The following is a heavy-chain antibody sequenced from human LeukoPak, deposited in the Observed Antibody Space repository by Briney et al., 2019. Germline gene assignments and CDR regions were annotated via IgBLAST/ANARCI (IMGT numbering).Heavy chain of an antibody. V-gene: IGHV4-4*07. CDR1: GGSISSYY. CDR3: ARDPVTGNWFDP. J-gene: IGHJ5*02. D-gene: IGHD3-10*01. CDR2: IYTGGSA. Sequence: PSETLSLTCTVSGGSISSYYWSWIRQPAGKGLEWIGRIYTGGSANYNPSLKSRVTISVDKSKNQFSLKLSSVTAADTAVYYCARDPVTGNWFDPWGQGTLVTVSS.